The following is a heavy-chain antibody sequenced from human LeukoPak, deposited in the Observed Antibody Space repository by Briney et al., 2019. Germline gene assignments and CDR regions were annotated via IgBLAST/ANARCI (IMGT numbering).Heavy chain of an antibody. Sequence: PGGSLRLSCAASGFTVSSNYMSWVRQAPGKGLEWVSVIYSGGSTYYADSVKGRFTISRDNSKNTLYLQMNSLRAEDTAVYYCARGHKNSGYGTRGYFVYWGQGTLVTVSS. D-gene: IGHD5-12*01. CDR1: GFTVSSNY. CDR3: ARGHKNSGYGTRGYFVY. J-gene: IGHJ4*02. V-gene: IGHV3-53*01. CDR2: IYSGGST.